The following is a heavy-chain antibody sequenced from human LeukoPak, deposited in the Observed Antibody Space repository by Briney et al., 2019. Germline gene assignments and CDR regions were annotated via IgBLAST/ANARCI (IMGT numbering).Heavy chain of an antibody. V-gene: IGHV1-8*01. CDR3: TRGRAAGD. D-gene: IGHD6-19*01. CDR2: VSPDSGDT. Sequence: ASVKVSCKASGYTFTNNDINWVRQATGQGIEWMGWVSPDSGDTGYAPNFRGRVTMTTDTSINTAYMELTSLTSEDTAIYYCTRGRAAGDWGQGTLVTASS. CDR1: GYTFTNND. J-gene: IGHJ4*02.